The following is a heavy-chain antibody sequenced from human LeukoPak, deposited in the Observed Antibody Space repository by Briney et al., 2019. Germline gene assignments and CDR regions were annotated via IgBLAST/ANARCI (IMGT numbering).Heavy chain of an antibody. CDR2: INTDGSTI. CDR3: AKGWYSSGWEYFQH. Sequence: GGSLRLSCAPSGFTFSSYWMHWVRQAPGKGLVWVSRINTDGSTITYADSVKGRFTISRDNAKNTLYLQMNSLRAEDTALYYCAKGWYSSGWEYFQHWGQGTLVTVSS. CDR1: GFTFSSYW. V-gene: IGHV3-74*01. J-gene: IGHJ1*01. D-gene: IGHD6-19*01.